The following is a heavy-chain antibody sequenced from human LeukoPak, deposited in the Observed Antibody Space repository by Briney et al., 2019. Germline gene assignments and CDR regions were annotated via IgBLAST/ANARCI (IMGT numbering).Heavy chain of an antibody. Sequence: PSQTLSLTCAVSGGSISSGGYSWSWIRQPPGKGLEWIGYIYHSGSTYYNPSLKSRVTISVDRSKNQFSLKLSSVTAADTAVYYCARAHDSSGYYPYYSDYWGQGTLVTVSS. CDR2: IYHSGST. CDR3: ARAHDSSGYYPYYSDY. D-gene: IGHD3-22*01. V-gene: IGHV4-30-2*01. CDR1: GGSISSGGYS. J-gene: IGHJ4*02.